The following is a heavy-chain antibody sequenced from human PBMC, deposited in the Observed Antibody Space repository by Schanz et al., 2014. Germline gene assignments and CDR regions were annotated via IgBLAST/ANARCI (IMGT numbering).Heavy chain of an antibody. CDR1: GYTFPSYG. CDR3: ARDNLVSSSWYNYYGMDV. V-gene: IGHV1-18*04. J-gene: IGHJ6*02. D-gene: IGHD6-13*01. CDR2: ISAYNGNT. Sequence: QVQLVQSGSEVKKPGASVKVSCKASGYTFPSYGISWVRQAPGQGLEWMGWISAYNGNTNYAQKLQGRVTMTTDTSTSTAYMELRSLRSDDTAVYYCARDNLVSSSWYNYYGMDVWGQGTTVTVSS.